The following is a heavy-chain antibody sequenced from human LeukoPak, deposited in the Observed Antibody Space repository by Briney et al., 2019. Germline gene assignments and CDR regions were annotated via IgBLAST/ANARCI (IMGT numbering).Heavy chain of an antibody. D-gene: IGHD1-26*01. Sequence: PGGSLRLSCAASGFTFSNYAMSWVRQAPGKGLEWVSHISGSGGSTYYADSVKGRFTISRDNSKNTLYLQMNSLRAEDTALYYCAKGSFGSGSYPFDYWGQGTLVTVSS. CDR1: GFTFSNYA. V-gene: IGHV3-23*01. CDR2: ISGSGGST. J-gene: IGHJ4*02. CDR3: AKGSFGSGSYPFDY.